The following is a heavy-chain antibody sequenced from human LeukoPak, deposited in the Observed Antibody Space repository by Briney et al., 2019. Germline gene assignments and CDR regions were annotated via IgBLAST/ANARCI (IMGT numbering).Heavy chain of an antibody. J-gene: IGHJ4*02. D-gene: IGHD6-6*01. V-gene: IGHV3-43*01. Sequence: GGSLRLSCAAYGFTFDDYTMHWVRQAPGKGLEWVSLISWDGGSTYYADSVKGRFTISRDNSKNSLYLQMNSLRTEDTALYYCAKGLKYSSSSGFDYWGQGTLVTVSS. CDR3: AKGLKYSSSSGFDY. CDR2: ISWDGGST. CDR1: GFTFDDYT.